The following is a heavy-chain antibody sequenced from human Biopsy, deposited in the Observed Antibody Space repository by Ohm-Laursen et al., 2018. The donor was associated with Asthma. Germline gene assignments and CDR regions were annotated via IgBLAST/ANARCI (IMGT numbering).Heavy chain of an antibody. Sequence: TLSLTCTVSGGSISSGGYSWSWIRQPPGKGLEWIGYIYHSGSTYYNPSPKSRVTISVDRSKNQFSLKLSSVTAADTAVYYCARVKDGYNFGYWGQGTLVTVSS. V-gene: IGHV4-30-2*01. CDR3: ARVKDGYNFGY. CDR2: IYHSGST. J-gene: IGHJ4*02. CDR1: GGSISSGGYS. D-gene: IGHD5-24*01.